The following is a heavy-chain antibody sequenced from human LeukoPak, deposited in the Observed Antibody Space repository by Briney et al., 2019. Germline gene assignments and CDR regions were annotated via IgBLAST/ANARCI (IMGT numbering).Heavy chain of an antibody. Sequence: ASVKVSCKASGYTFIDYYIHWVRQAPGQGLEWIGWVNPNSGGVNYAQRFQGRVTMTRDTSISTANMELNRLMSDDTAVYYCARAPLKYSSGYYYYYYYMDVWGKGNTVTVSS. CDR1: GYTFIDYY. D-gene: IGHD6-19*01. CDR2: VNPNSGGV. V-gene: IGHV1-2*02. CDR3: ARAPLKYSSGYYYYYYYMDV. J-gene: IGHJ6*03.